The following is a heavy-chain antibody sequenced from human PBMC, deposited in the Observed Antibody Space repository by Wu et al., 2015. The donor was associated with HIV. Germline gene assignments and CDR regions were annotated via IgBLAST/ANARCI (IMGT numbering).Heavy chain of an antibody. J-gene: IGHJ1*01. CDR1: GYSFIDNY. CDR2: INPNSGGS. CDR3: TKDYGMVGSTLPEYFQH. Sequence: QVQLMQSGAEVKKPGASVKVSCKTSGYSFIDNYIHWVRQAPGQGLEWMGWINPNSGGSKSPQKFQGRVTMTRDTSVSTVYLELTRLKFDDTAIYYCTKDYGMVGSTLPEYFQHWGQGTLVTVSS. D-gene: IGHD1-26*01. V-gene: IGHV1-2*02.